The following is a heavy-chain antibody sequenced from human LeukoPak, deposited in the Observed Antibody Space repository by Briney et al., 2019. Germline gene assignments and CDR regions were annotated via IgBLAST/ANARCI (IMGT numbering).Heavy chain of an antibody. CDR1: GYTFTSYG. D-gene: IGHD2-8*01. V-gene: IGHV1-18*01. CDR3: ARYENGADYYYYGMDV. CDR2: ISAYNGNT. Sequence: ASVKVSCKASGYTFTSYGISWVRQAPGQGLEWMGWISAYNGNTNYAQKLQGRVTMTTDTSTSTAYMELRSLRSDDTAVYYCARYENGADYYYYGMDVWGQGTTVTVSS. J-gene: IGHJ6*02.